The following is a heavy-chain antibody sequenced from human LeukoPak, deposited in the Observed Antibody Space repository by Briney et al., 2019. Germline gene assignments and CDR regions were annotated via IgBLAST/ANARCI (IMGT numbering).Heavy chain of an antibody. CDR2: ISYSGST. CDR3: AREGAGNSPFDY. J-gene: IGHJ4*02. Sequence: KSSQTLSLTCTVSGGSISSGDSYWSWIRQPPGKGLEWIGYISYSGSTYYNASLKSRVTISVDTSKNQFSLKLSSVTAADTAVYYCAREGAGNSPFDYWGQGTVVTVSS. CDR1: GGSISSGDSY. V-gene: IGHV4-30-4*01. D-gene: IGHD4-23*01.